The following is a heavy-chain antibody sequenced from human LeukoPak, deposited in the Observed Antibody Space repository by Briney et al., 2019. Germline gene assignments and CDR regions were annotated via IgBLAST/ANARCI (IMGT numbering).Heavy chain of an antibody. CDR1: GGTFSSYA. CDR2: IIPIFGTA. Sequence: SVKVSCKASGGTFSSYAISWVRQAPGQGLEWMGRIIPIFGTANYAQKFQGRVTITTDESTSTAYMELSSLRSEDTAVYYCARDAYDFWSGHYMGSFDYWGQGTLVTVSS. V-gene: IGHV1-69*05. D-gene: IGHD3-3*01. J-gene: IGHJ4*02. CDR3: ARDAYDFWSGHYMGSFDY.